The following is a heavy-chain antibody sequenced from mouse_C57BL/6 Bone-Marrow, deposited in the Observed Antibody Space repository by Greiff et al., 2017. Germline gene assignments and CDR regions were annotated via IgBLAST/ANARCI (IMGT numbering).Heavy chain of an antibody. D-gene: IGHD2-10*01. V-gene: IGHV1-62-2*01. J-gene: IGHJ3*01. Sequence: VHLVESGADLVKPGASVKLSCKASGYTFTEYTIHWVKQRSGQGLEWIGWFYSGSGSIKYNEKFKDKATVTADKSSSTVYMELSRLTSEDSAVYFCARHEEAYYGNYVFAYWGQGTLVTVSA. CDR1: GYTFTEYT. CDR3: ARHEEAYYGNYVFAY. CDR2: FYSGSGSI.